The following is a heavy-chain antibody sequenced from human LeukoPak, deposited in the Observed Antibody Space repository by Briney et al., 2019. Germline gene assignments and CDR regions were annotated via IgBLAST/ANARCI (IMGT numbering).Heavy chain of an antibody. D-gene: IGHD3-22*01. V-gene: IGHV3-30-3*01. J-gene: IGHJ4*02. CDR1: GFTFSSYA. CDR2: ISYDGSNK. CDR3: ASRSQNYYDSSGPIAAFDY. Sequence: RTGGSLRLSCAASGFTFSSYAMHWVRQAPGKGLEWVAVISYDGSNKYYADSVKGRFTISRDNSKNTLYLQMNSLRAEDTAVYYCASRSQNYYDSSGPIAAFDYWGQGTLVTVSS.